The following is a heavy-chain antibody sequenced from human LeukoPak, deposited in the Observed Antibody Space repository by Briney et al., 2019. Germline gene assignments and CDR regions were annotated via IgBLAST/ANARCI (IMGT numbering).Heavy chain of an antibody. CDR2: ISSSSSYI. D-gene: IGHD2/OR15-2a*01. Sequence: GGSLRLSCAASGFTFSSYSMNWVRQAPGKGLEWVSSISSSSSYIYYADSVKGRFTISRDNAKNSLYLQMNSLRAEDTAVYYCAKDIIGGGATVAFDIWGQGTMVTVSS. J-gene: IGHJ3*02. CDR1: GFTFSSYS. V-gene: IGHV3-21*01. CDR3: AKDIIGGGATVAFDI.